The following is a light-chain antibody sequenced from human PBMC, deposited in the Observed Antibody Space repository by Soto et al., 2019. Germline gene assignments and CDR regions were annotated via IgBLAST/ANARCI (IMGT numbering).Light chain of an antibody. V-gene: IGKV3-20*01. CDR1: QSVSSSY. Sequence: EIVLTQSPGTLSLSPGERVTLSCRASQSVSSSYLAWYQQKPGQAPRLPLYSASYRATGIPDRFSGSGSGTDFTLTISRLEPEDFAVYYCQQYDSFRGFTFGPGTKVDIK. CDR3: QQYDSFRGFT. J-gene: IGKJ3*01. CDR2: SAS.